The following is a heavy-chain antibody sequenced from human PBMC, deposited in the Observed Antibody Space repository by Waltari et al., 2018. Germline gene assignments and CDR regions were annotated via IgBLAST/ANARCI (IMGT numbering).Heavy chain of an antibody. D-gene: IGHD2-15*01. Sequence: QVQLVQSGAEVKKPGSSVKVSCKASGGTFSSYAISWVRPAPGQGLEWMGMIRPILGTESDGQKCQGRVTITAEESTSTAYMEMSSLRSEDTAVYYCARDGCSGGSCYQGDYWGQGTLVTVSS. CDR2: IRPILGTE. CDR1: GGTFSSYA. V-gene: IGHV1-69*15. J-gene: IGHJ4*02. CDR3: ARDGCSGGSCYQGDY.